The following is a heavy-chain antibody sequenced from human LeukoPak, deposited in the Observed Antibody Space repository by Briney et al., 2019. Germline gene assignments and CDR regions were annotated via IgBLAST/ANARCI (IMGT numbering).Heavy chain of an antibody. CDR3: ARDRYYYDSSGYYLVYYYYGMDV. V-gene: IGHV7-4-1*02. CDR2: INTNTGNP. J-gene: IGHJ6*02. D-gene: IGHD3-22*01. Sequence: GASVKVSCKASGYTFTGYGISWVRQAPGQGLEWMGWINTNTGNPTYAQGFTGRFVFSLDTSVSTAYLQISSLKAEDTAVYYCARDRYYYDSSGYYLVYYYYGMDVWGQGTTVTVSS. CDR1: GYTFTGYG.